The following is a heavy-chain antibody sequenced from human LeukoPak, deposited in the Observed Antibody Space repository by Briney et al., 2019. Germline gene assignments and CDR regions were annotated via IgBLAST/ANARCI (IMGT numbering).Heavy chain of an antibody. J-gene: IGHJ4*02. D-gene: IGHD6-19*01. CDR3: ARETSLMGYASGLGFNY. Sequence: SETLSLTCTVSGGSISSYYWSWIRQPPGKGLEWIGYIYDSGNTNYNPSLKSRVTISIDTSKNQFSLKLTSVTAADTATYYCARETSLMGYASGLGFNYWGQGILATVSS. CDR2: IYDSGNT. V-gene: IGHV4-59*01. CDR1: GGSISSYY.